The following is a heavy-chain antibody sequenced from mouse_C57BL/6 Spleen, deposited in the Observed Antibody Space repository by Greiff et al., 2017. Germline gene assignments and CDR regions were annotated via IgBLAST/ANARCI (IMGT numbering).Heavy chain of an antibody. J-gene: IGHJ4*01. Sequence: QVQLKESGAELARPGASVKLSCKASGYTFTSYGISWVKQRTGQGLEWIGEIYPRSGNTYYNEKFKGKATLTADKSSSTAYMELRSLTSEDSAVYFCARRDTTVVDGYYAMDYWGQGTSVTVSS. D-gene: IGHD1-1*01. V-gene: IGHV1-81*01. CDR2: IYPRSGNT. CDR1: GYTFTSYG. CDR3: ARRDTTVVDGYYAMDY.